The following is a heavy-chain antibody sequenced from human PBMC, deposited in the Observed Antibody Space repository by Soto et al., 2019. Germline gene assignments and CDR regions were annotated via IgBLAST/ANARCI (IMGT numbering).Heavy chain of an antibody. J-gene: IGHJ5*02. Sequence: GEALTVSGKGWGARFTSYWIAWVRHMPEKGLEWMGIIYPGDSNTRYSPSFQGQFTISADKSISTAYLQPSSLKPSASALYYCVRDLDYGGHTAEFDP. CDR2: IYPGDSNT. D-gene: IGHD4-17*01. V-gene: IGHV5-51*01. CDR1: GARFTSYW. CDR3: VRDLDYGGHTAEFDP.